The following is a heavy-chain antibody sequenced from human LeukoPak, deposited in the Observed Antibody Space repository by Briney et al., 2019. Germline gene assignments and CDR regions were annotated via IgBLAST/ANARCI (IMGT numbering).Heavy chain of an antibody. CDR3: ARVTNDYGDYVFDY. D-gene: IGHD4-17*01. CDR2: INPNSGGT. Sequence: GASVKVSCKASGYTFTGYYTHWVRQAPGQGLEWMGWINPNSGGTNYAQKFQGRVTMTRDTSISTAYMELSRLRSDDTAVYYCARVTNDYGDYVFDYWGQGTLVTVSS. V-gene: IGHV1-2*02. J-gene: IGHJ4*02. CDR1: GYTFTGYY.